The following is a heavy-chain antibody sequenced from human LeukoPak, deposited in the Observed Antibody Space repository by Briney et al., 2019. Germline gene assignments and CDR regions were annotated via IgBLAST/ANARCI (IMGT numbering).Heavy chain of an antibody. J-gene: IGHJ5*02. D-gene: IGHD1-7*01. Sequence: GGSLRLSCAASGFTFSSYEMNWVRQAPGKGLEWVSYISSSGSTIYYADSVKGRFTISRDNAKNSLYLQMNGLRAEDTAAYYCARGATDTTRWFDPWGQGTLVTASS. V-gene: IGHV3-48*03. CDR1: GFTFSSYE. CDR3: ARGATDTTRWFDP. CDR2: ISSSGSTI.